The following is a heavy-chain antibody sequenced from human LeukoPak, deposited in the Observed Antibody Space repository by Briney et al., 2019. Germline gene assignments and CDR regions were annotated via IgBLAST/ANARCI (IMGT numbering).Heavy chain of an antibody. D-gene: IGHD2-2*01. CDR3: AREYRVVAASFDN. CDR2: ISSSGSTI. J-gene: IGHJ4*02. Sequence: GGSLRLSCAASGFIFSNYYVSWIRQAPGKGLEWVSYISSSGSTIYYADSVKGRFTISRDNAKNSLFLQMNSLRAEDTAVYYCAREYRVVAASFDNWGQGTLVTVSS. CDR1: GFIFSNYY. V-gene: IGHV3-11*01.